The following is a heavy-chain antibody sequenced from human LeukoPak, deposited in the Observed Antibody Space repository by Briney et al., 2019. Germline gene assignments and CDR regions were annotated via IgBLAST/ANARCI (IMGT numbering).Heavy chain of an antibody. V-gene: IGHV1-2*06. CDR1: GYTFTGYY. CDR3: AYDLVVVAATPV. Sequence: ASVKVSCKASGYTFTGYYMHWVRQAPGQGLEWMGRINPNSGGTNYAQKFQGRVTMTRDTSISTAYMELSRLRSDDTAVYYCAYDLVVVAATPVWGQGTPVTVSS. D-gene: IGHD2-15*01. CDR2: INPNSGGT. J-gene: IGHJ4*02.